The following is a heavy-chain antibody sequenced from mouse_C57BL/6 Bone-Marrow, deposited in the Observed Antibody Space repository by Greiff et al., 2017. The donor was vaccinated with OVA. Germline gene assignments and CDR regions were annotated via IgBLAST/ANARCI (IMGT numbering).Heavy chain of an antibody. J-gene: IGHJ2*01. CDR1: GYTFTDYY. V-gene: IGHV1-26*01. Sequence: EVQLQQSGPELVKPGASVKISCKASGYTFTDYYMNWVKQSHGKSLEWIGDINPNNGGTSYNQKFKGKATLTVDKSSSTAYMELRSLTSEDSAVYYCARSVIFLDYWGQGTTLTVSS. CDR3: ARSVIFLDY. CDR2: INPNNGGT.